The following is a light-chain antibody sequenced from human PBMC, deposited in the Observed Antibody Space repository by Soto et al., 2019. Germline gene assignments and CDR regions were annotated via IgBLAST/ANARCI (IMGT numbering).Light chain of an antibody. J-gene: IGKJ3*01. Sequence: EIVLTQSPATLSLSPGESATLSCRASQSVSSYLAWYQQKPGQAPRLLIYDASTRATGIPARFSGSGSGTDFTLPISSLEPEDFAVYYCQQHNNWPITFGPGTKVDIK. CDR2: DAS. V-gene: IGKV3-11*01. CDR1: QSVSSY. CDR3: QQHNNWPIT.